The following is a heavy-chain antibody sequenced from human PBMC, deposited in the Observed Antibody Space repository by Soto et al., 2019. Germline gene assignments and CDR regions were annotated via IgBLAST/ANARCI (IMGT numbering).Heavy chain of an antibody. D-gene: IGHD6-19*01. CDR1: GDSVSSNSAA. J-gene: IGHJ4*02. CDR3: ARGQWVDFDY. Sequence: SHTLSLTCAISGDSVSSNSAAWNLIRQSPSRGLEWLGRTYYRSKWYNEYEVSVKSRITVNPETSKNQFSLQLNSVTPEDTAVYYCARGQWVDFDYWGEGTLVTVSS. V-gene: IGHV6-1*01. CDR2: TYYRSKWYN.